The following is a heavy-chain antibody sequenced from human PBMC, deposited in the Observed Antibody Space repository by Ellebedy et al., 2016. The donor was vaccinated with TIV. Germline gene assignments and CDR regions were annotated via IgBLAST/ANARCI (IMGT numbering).Heavy chain of an antibody. CDR1: GFTFNASA. Sequence: GGSLRLXXAASGFTFNASAMHWVRQAPDRGLEWVAIISYDGDVKYSADSVRGRFTISRDNSKNTLYLQMNSLRTEDTAVYYCARDGGRSDYYPYFMYYFDHWGQGTLVTVSS. CDR3: ARDGGRSDYYPYFMYYFDH. D-gene: IGHD3-22*01. CDR2: ISYDGDVK. V-gene: IGHV3-30*14. J-gene: IGHJ4*02.